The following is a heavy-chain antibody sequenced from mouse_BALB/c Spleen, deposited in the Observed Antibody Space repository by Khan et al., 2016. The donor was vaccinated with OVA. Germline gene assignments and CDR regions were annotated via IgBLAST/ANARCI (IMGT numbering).Heavy chain of an antibody. CDR1: GYTFTSYW. CDR2: INPSTGYT. V-gene: IGHV1-7*01. J-gene: IGHJ2*01. D-gene: IGHD1-1*01. CDR3: ARRPTVVDY. Sequence: QVQLQQSGAELAKPGASVKMSCKASGYTFTSYWMHWVKQRPGQGLEWIGYINPSTGYTEYNQKFKDKATLTADKSSSTAYMQLSSLTSEDSAVDYCARRPTVVDYWGQGTTLTASS.